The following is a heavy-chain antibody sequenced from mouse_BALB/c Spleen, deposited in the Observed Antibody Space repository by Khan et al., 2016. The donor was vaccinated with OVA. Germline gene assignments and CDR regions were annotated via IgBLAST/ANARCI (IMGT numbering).Heavy chain of an antibody. Sequence: QVQLKQSGAELVKPGASVKLSCKTSGYTFPSYWLQWVKQRPGQGLGWIGQIFPGTGTTYYNENFKDKSTLTVDTSSSSAYMQLTSLTSEDSAVFFCARGYFGNYEFVYWGQGTLVTVSP. V-gene: IGHV1S132*01. CDR1: GYTFPSYW. D-gene: IGHD2-1*01. CDR3: ARGYFGNYEFVY. J-gene: IGHJ3*01. CDR2: IFPGTGTT.